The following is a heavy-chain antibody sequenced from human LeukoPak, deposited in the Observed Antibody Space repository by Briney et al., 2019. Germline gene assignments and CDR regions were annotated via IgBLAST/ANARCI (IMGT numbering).Heavy chain of an antibody. CDR1: GYTFTSYD. D-gene: IGHD3-16*01. Sequence: ASVKVSCKASGYTFTSYDITWVRQATGQGLEWMGWMNPNSGNTGYAQKFQGRVTMTRNTSISTAYMELSSLRSEDTAVYYCARVGTFGGVIDYWGQGTLVTVSS. J-gene: IGHJ4*02. V-gene: IGHV1-8*01. CDR2: MNPNSGNT. CDR3: ARVGTFGGVIDY.